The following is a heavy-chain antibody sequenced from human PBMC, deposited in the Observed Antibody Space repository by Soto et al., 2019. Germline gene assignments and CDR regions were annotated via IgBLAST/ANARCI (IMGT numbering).Heavy chain of an antibody. CDR2: ISAYNGNT. CDR3: ARSRYCSGGSCYLRFFDY. CDR1: GYTFPSYG. V-gene: IGHV1-18*01. D-gene: IGHD2-15*01. Sequence: QVQLVQSGAEVKKPGASVKVSCKASGYTFPSYGISWVRQAPGQGLEWMGWISAYNGNTNYAQKLQGRVTMTTDTTTSTAYMELRSLRSDDTAVYYCARSRYCSGGSCYLRFFDYWGQGTLVTVSS. J-gene: IGHJ4*02.